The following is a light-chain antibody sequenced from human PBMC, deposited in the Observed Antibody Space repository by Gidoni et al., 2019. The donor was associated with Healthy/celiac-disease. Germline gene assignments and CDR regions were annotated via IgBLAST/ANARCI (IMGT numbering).Light chain of an antibody. Sequence: EIVLTQSPATLSLAPVERATLSCRASQSVSSSVAWYQQKPGQAPRLLIYDASNRATGIPARLSGSGSGTDFTLTISSLEPEDFAVYYCQQRSNWHTFGQGTKLEIK. CDR1: QSVSSS. J-gene: IGKJ2*01. V-gene: IGKV3-11*01. CDR3: QQRSNWHT. CDR2: DAS.